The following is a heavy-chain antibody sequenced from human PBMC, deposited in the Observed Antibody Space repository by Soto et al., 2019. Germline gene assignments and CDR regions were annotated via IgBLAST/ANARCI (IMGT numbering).Heavy chain of an antibody. CDR3: ARVGPDIVGAPDY. Sequence: GESLKISCQSSGYSFIRYWIGWVRQMPGKGLEWMGIIYPGDSDTRYSPSFQGQVTISADKPISTAYLQWSSLKASDTAMYYCARVGPDIVGAPDYWGQGTLVTVS. CDR2: IYPGDSDT. J-gene: IGHJ4*02. V-gene: IGHV5-51*01. CDR1: GYSFIRYW. D-gene: IGHD1-26*01.